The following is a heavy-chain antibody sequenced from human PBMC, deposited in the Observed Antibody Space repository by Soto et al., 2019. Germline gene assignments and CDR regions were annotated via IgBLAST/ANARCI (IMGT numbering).Heavy chain of an antibody. Sequence: QVQLQESGPGLVKPSQTLSLTCTVSGGSISNVGYFWRWIRQPPGKGLEWIGFIYHTGTTYYNSSLRSRFSISIDTSKSQFSLKLNSVTAADTAVYYCARVMAAMQNWLDPWGQGTLVTVSP. CDR1: GGSISNVGYF. J-gene: IGHJ5*02. D-gene: IGHD2-2*01. CDR3: ARVMAAMQNWLDP. CDR2: IYHTGTT. V-gene: IGHV4-30-4*01.